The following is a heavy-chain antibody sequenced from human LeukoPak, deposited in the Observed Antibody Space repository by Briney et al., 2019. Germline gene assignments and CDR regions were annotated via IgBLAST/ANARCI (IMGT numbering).Heavy chain of an antibody. J-gene: IGHJ4*02. CDR1: GGSFSDYY. V-gene: IGHV4-34*01. CDR3: ARDRYYYDSSGYYRLDY. Sequence: PSETLSLTCAVSGGSFSDYYWSWIRQPPGKGLEWIGVINHSGSTSYNPSLKSRVTISVDKSKNQFSLKLSSVTAADTAVYYCARDRYYYDSSGYYRLDYWGQGTLVTVSS. D-gene: IGHD3-22*01. CDR2: INHSGST.